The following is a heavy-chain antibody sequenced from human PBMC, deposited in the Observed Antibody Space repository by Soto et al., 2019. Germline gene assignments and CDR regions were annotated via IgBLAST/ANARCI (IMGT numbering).Heavy chain of an antibody. Sequence: SETLSLTCAVSGGSISSSNWWSWVRQPPGKGLEWIGEIYHSGSTNYNPSLKSRVTISVDKSKNQFSLKLSSVTAADTAVYYCARDFYSSSWGVNYYYGMDVWGQGTTVTVSS. CDR3: ARDFYSSSWGVNYYYGMDV. CDR2: IYHSGST. J-gene: IGHJ6*02. CDR1: GGSISSSNW. D-gene: IGHD6-13*01. V-gene: IGHV4-4*02.